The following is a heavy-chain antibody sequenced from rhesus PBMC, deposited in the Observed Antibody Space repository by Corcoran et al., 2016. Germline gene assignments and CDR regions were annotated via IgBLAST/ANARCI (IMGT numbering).Heavy chain of an antibody. V-gene: IGHV4-93*02. Sequence: QVQLQESGPAVVKPSETLSLTCAVSGGSISSSDWWSWIRQSPGQGLECIGGINGGCVSTEYNPSLKNRCTSSKDAYKNQFSLKRSAVTAADTAVYYCARHVPGGGYYGPLYYFDYWDQGVLVTVSS. CDR2: INGGCVST. CDR1: GGSISSSDW. J-gene: IGHJ4*01. CDR3: ARHVPGGGYYGPLYYFDY. D-gene: IGHD3-16*01.